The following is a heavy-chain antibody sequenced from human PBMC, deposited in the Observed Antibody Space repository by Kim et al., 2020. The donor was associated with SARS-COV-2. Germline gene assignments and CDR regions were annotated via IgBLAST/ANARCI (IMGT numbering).Heavy chain of an antibody. D-gene: IGHD2-2*02. V-gene: IGHV4-4*02. Sequence: SETLSLTCAVSGGSISSSNWWSWVRQPPGKGLEWIGEIYHSGSTNYNPSLKSRVTISVDKSKNQFSLKLSSVTAADTAVYYCARLIVVVPAAIPNYYYGMDVWGEGTTVTVSS. CDR3: ARLIVVVPAAIPNYYYGMDV. J-gene: IGHJ6*04. CDR1: GGSISSSNW. CDR2: IYHSGST.